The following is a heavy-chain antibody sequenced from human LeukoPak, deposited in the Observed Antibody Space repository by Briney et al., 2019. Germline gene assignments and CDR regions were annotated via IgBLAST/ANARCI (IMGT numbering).Heavy chain of an antibody. D-gene: IGHD1-14*01. V-gene: IGHV4-38-2*02. Sequence: SETLSLTCTVSGYSISSGYYWGWIRQPPGKGLEWIGSIYHSGSTYYNPSLKSRVTISVDTSKNQFSLKLSSVTAADTAVYYCARVADLGGMYWGQGTLVTVSS. CDR3: ARVADLGGMY. J-gene: IGHJ4*02. CDR1: GYSISSGYY. CDR2: IYHSGST.